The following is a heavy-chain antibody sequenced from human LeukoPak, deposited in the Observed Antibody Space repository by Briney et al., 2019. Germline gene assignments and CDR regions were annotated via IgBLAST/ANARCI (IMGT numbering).Heavy chain of an antibody. D-gene: IGHD6-19*01. V-gene: IGHV1-46*01. J-gene: IGHJ4*02. Sequence: ASVKVSCKASGYTFTSYGISWVRQAPGQGLEWMGIINPSGGSTSYAQKFQGRVTMTRDTSTSTVYMELSSLRSEDTAVYYCAGEMSVAGTLGYWGQGTLVTVSS. CDR1: GYTFTSYG. CDR3: AGEMSVAGTLGY. CDR2: INPSGGST.